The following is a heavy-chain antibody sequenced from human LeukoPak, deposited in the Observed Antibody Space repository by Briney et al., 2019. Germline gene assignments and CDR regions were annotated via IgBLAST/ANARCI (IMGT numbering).Heavy chain of an antibody. CDR1: GYTFTSYY. Sequence: ASEKVSCKASGYTFTSYYMHWVRQAPGQGLEWMGIINPSGGSTSYAQKFQGRVTMTRDTSTSTVYMELSSLRSEDTAVYYCARDWPETDITMVRGVTNPDYWGQGTLVTVSS. CDR3: ARDWPETDITMVRGVTNPDY. V-gene: IGHV1-46*01. J-gene: IGHJ4*02. CDR2: INPSGGST. D-gene: IGHD3-10*01.